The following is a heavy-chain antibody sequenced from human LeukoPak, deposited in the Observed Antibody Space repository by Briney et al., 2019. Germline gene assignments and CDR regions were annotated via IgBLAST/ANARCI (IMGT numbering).Heavy chain of an antibody. CDR1: GGSITSYY. V-gene: IGHV4-59*08. D-gene: IGHD2-21*01. Sequence: SETLSLTCTVSGGSITSYYWSWIRQPPGKGLEWIAYIYYTGSTNYNPSLKSRVTISVDTSKNQFSLRVSSVTAADTAVYYCARHLNNCGDDCYIFDYWGQGTLVTVSS. CDR3: ARHLNNCGDDCYIFDY. CDR2: IYYTGST. J-gene: IGHJ4*02.